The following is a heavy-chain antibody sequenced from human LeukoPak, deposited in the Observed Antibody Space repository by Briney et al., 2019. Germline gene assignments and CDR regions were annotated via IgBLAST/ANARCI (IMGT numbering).Heavy chain of an antibody. V-gene: IGHV4-4*02. J-gene: IGHJ4*02. CDR1: GGSISSSNW. CDR3: ARSRSYGVNFFDN. D-gene: IGHD3-3*01. Sequence: SETLSLTCAVSGGSISSSNWWSWVRQPPGRRLEWLGEVYHGGSSNYNPSLDGRITISFDKSKNQFSLKLSSVTAADTAVYFCARSRSYGVNFFDNWGQGTLVTVSS. CDR2: VYHGGSS.